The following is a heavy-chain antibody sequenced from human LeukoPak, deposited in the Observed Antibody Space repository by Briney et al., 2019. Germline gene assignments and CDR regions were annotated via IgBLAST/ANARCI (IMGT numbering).Heavy chain of an antibody. CDR3: ARDVKYQRLEGGFDY. CDR1: GGSISCYY. D-gene: IGHD3-16*01. CDR2: IHSSGTT. J-gene: IGHJ4*02. Sequence: SETLSLTCTVSGGSISCYYWSWIRQPPGKGLEWIGRIHSSGTTNYNPSLKSRVTLSVDTSKNQFSLRLTSVTAADTAVYYCARDVKYQRLEGGFDYWGQGSLVTVSS. V-gene: IGHV4-4*07.